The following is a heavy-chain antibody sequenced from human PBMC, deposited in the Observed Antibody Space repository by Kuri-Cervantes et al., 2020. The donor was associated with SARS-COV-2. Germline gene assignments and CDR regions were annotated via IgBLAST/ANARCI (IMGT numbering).Heavy chain of an antibody. Sequence: GESLKISCAASEFTFSSYAMHWVRQAPGKGLEWVAVISYDGSNKYYADSVKGRFTISRDNSKNTLYLQMNSLRAEDTAVYYCARYRSGWSFDYWGQGTLVTVSS. CDR1: EFTFSSYA. CDR3: ARYRSGWSFDY. V-gene: IGHV3-30-3*01. J-gene: IGHJ4*02. D-gene: IGHD6-19*01. CDR2: ISYDGSNK.